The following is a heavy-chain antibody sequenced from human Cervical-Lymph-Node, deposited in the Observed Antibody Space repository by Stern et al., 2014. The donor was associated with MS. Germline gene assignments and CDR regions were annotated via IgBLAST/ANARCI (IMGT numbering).Heavy chain of an antibody. D-gene: IGHD2-15*01. J-gene: IGHJ4*02. CDR2: ISAYNGNT. CDR3: ARDDGGFCTGGTCSNY. Sequence: VQLVESGAEVKKPGASVKVSCKASGYTFTSYSISWVRQAPGQGLAWMGWISAYNGNTNYAQKLQGRVTMTTDTSTSTAYMELRSLGADDSAVYYCARDDGGFCTGGTCSNYWGQGTLVTVSS. CDR1: GYTFTSYS. V-gene: IGHV1-18*01.